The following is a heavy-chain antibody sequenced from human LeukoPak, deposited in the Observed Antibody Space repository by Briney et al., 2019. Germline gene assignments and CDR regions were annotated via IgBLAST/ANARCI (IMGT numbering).Heavy chain of an antibody. V-gene: IGHV3-53*01. J-gene: IGHJ4*02. D-gene: IGHD5-24*01. CDR1: GLTVSSKY. Sequence: GGSLRLSCAASGLTVSSKYMNWVRQAPGKGREWVSVIYGGGTIYYADSVKGRFTISRDNSKNTLYLQMNSLRAEDTAVYYCGRGAGYNYPYYFDYWGQGTLVTVSS. CDR3: GRGAGYNYPYYFDY. CDR2: IYGGGTI.